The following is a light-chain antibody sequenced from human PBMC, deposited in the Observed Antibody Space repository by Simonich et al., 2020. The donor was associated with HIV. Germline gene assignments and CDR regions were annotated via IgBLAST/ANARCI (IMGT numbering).Light chain of an antibody. V-gene: IGKV1-33*01. Sequence: DIQMTQSPSSLSASVGDRVTITCQASQDISNYLNWYQQKPGKAPKLLIYDASNLETGCPSRFSGSGSGTDFTFTISSLQPEDFATYYCQQYYSTLTFGGGTKVEIK. CDR1: QDISNY. CDR2: DAS. CDR3: QQYYSTLT. J-gene: IGKJ4*01.